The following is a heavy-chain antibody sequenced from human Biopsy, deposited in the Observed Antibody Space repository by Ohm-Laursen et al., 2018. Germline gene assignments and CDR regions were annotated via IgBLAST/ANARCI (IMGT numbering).Heavy chain of an antibody. V-gene: IGHV1-24*01. D-gene: IGHD1-20*01. CDR1: GYTLTDLS. J-gene: IGHJ4*02. Sequence: GSSVKVSCKASGYTLTDLSMHWVRQAPGKGLEWMGGFAPENGKTIYAQKFQGRVTMTEDTSTDTAYMELSNLRSEDTAVYYCAGDINNWNVNYWGQGTLVIVSS. CDR2: FAPENGKT. CDR3: AGDINNWNVNY.